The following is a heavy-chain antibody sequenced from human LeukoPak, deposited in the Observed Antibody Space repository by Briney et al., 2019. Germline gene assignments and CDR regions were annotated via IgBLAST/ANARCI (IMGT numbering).Heavy chain of an antibody. CDR3: ARDGYCDILTGYIHYYYGMDV. CDR1: GCTFTSYG. V-gene: IGHV1-18*01. D-gene: IGHD3-9*01. CDR2: ISAYNGNT. Sequence: GASVKVSCKASGCTFTSYGISWVRQAPGQGVERRGWISAYNGNTNYAQKLQGRVTMTTDTSTSTAYMELRSLRSDDTAVYYCARDGYCDILTGYIHYYYGMDVWGQGTTVTVSS. J-gene: IGHJ6*02.